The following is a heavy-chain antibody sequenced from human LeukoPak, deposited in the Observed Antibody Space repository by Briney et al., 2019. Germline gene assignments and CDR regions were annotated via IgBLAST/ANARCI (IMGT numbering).Heavy chain of an antibody. Sequence: GGSLRLSCGASGFTLKDYTMNWVRQAPGKGLEWVSSISGDSTYRYNADSVRGRFTIYRDNAKKSLYLEMDSLRVEDTAVYYCARDSGKPYYYYYLDVWGTGTTVTVSS. CDR1: GFTLKDYT. V-gene: IGHV3-21*01. CDR2: ISGDSTYR. D-gene: IGHD1-14*01. CDR3: ARDSGKPYYYYYLDV. J-gene: IGHJ6*03.